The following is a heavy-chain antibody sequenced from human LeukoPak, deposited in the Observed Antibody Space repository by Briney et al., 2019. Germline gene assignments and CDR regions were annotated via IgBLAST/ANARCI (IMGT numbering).Heavy chain of an antibody. CDR2: INPNSGGT. D-gene: IGHD3-10*01. Sequence: APVKVSCKASGYTFTGYYMHWVRQAPGQGLEWMGWINPNSGGTNYAQKFQGRVTMTRDTSISTAYMELSRLRSDDTAVYYCARERSILWFGEGIGFDYWGQGTLVTVSS. V-gene: IGHV1-2*02. CDR3: ARERSILWFGEGIGFDY. J-gene: IGHJ4*02. CDR1: GYTFTGYY.